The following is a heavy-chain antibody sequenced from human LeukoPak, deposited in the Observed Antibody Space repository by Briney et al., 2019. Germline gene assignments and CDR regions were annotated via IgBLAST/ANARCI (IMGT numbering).Heavy chain of an antibody. J-gene: IGHJ6*02. V-gene: IGHV1-69*04. Sequence: GASVKVSCKASGDTFSSYAISWVRQAPGQGLEWMGRIIPILGIANYAQKFQGRVTITTDKSTSTAYMELSSLRSEDTAVYYCARESEMATILVPYYYGMDVWGQGTTVTVSS. CDR2: IIPILGIA. D-gene: IGHD5-24*01. CDR3: ARESEMATILVPYYYGMDV. CDR1: GDTFSSYA.